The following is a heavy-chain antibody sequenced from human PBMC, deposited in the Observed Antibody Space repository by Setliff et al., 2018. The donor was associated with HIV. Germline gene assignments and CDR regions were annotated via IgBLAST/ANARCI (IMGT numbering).Heavy chain of an antibody. CDR1: GDSINSGDSY. J-gene: IGHJ6*03. Sequence: ETLSLTCTVSGDSINSGDSYWTWIRHHPGKGLEWIGYIYYSGTTNYNPSIKSRVTISVDTSKNQLSLKLSSVTGADTAIFYCARRVGITIFGAPNQYYYMDVWGKGTTVTVSS. V-gene: IGHV4-61*08. CDR2: IYYSGTT. CDR3: ARRVGITIFGAPNQYYYMDV. D-gene: IGHD3-3*01.